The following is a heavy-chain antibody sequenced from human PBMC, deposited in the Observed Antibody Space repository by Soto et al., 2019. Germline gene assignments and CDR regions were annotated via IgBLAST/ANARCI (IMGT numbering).Heavy chain of an antibody. Sequence: SETLSLTCAVSGGSFKSNYWSWIRQPPGKGLAWIGEIYYDGSTNYDPSLKSRVTISVDTSKNQFSLKLSSVTAADTAIYYCASARWDYWGQGTLVTVSS. CDR2: IYYDGST. CDR3: ASARWDY. CDR1: GGSFKSNY. J-gene: IGHJ4*02. V-gene: IGHV4-34*01.